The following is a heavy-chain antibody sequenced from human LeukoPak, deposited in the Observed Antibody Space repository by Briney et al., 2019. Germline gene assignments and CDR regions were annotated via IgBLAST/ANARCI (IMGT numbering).Heavy chain of an antibody. D-gene: IGHD6-19*01. CDR3: AIPVAGPLDY. V-gene: IGHV1-2*02. J-gene: IGHJ4*02. Sequence: ASVKVSCKASGYTFTAYYMHWVRQAPGQGLEWMGWINPNSGGTKYAQKFQGRVTMTRDTSISTAYMGLSSLRSDDTAVYYCAIPVAGPLDYWGQGTLVTVSS. CDR2: INPNSGGT. CDR1: GYTFTAYY.